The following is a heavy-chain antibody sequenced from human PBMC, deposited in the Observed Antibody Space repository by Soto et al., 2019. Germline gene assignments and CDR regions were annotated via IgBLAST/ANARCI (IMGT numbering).Heavy chain of an antibody. CDR3: ARVHVMVVAGSTFGY. J-gene: IGHJ4*01. Sequence: SETRSLTCPVSGCSIRSGSYWAWIRQPPGKGPEWIASIYHGGTTFYNPSLKSRITISVDTSNNQFSLKLTSVTAADTAVYYCARVHVMVVAGSTFGYWGHGTLVTVSS. CDR2: IYHGGTT. CDR1: GCSIRSGSY. D-gene: IGHD6-19*01. V-gene: IGHV4-38-2*01.